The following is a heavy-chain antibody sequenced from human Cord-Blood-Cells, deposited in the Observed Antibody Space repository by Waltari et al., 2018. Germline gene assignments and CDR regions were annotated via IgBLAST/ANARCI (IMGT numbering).Heavy chain of an antibody. V-gene: IGHV1-69*01. D-gene: IGHD6-6*01. Sequence: QVQLVQSGAEVKKPGSSVKVPCKAAGGTFSVYATTRVHQATRQGLAWMGGLIPIFGTANYAQKFQGRVTITADESTSTAYMGLSSRRSEYTAVYYCAREEVRASSSSSFAFDIWGQGTMVTVSS. J-gene: IGHJ3*02. CDR3: AREEVRASSSSSFAFDI. CDR2: LIPIFGTA. CDR1: GGTFSVYA.